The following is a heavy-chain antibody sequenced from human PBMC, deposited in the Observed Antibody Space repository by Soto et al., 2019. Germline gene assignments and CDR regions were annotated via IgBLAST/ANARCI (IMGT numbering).Heavy chain of an antibody. D-gene: IGHD7-27*01. V-gene: IGHV3-21*02. CDR1: GFSFDTYN. CDR2: ISSGRTDI. J-gene: IGHJ4*02. Sequence: EEQLVESGGGLVQPGGSLRLSCAASGFSFDTYNMNWVRQAPGKGLEWVSSISSGRTDIFYADSVRGRFTISRDDAKKSLFLQMNSLRADDTAVYYCARDRWGITAGHFDSWGQGTLVTVSS. CDR3: ARDRWGITAGHFDS.